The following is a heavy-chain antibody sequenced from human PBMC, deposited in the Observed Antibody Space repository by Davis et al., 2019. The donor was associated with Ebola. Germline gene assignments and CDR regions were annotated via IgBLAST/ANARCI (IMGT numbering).Heavy chain of an antibody. V-gene: IGHV3-23*01. J-gene: IGHJ3*02. Sequence: GESLKISCAASGFTFSAYHMNWVRQAPGKGLEWVANIRDSEVTYYADSVKGRFTISRDNSKSTLYLQMDSLRAEDTALYYCAKEPSSGYAFDIWGQATMVTVSS. CDR3: AKEPSSGYAFDI. D-gene: IGHD3-22*01. CDR1: GFTFSAYH. CDR2: IRDSEVT.